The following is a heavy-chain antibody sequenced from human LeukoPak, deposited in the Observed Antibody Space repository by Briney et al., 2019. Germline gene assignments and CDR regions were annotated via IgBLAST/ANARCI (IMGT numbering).Heavy chain of an antibody. CDR1: GGSISSSSYY. CDR3: ARQGGSGSYYPPHFDC. J-gene: IGHJ4*02. Sequence: SETLSLTCTVSGGSISSSSYYWGWIRQPPGKGLEWVGYIYYSGSTNYNPSLKSRVTISVDTSKNQFSLKLSSVTAADTAVYYCARQGGSGSYYPPHFDCWGQGTLVTVSS. V-gene: IGHV4-61*05. D-gene: IGHD3-10*01. CDR2: IYYSGST.